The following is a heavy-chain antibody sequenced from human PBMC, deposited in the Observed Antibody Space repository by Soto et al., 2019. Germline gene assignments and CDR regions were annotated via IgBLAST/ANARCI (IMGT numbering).Heavy chain of an antibody. Sequence: QITLKESGPTLGKPTQTLTLSCTFSGFSLSTSGVGVGWIRQPPGKALECLALIYWDDDKRYSPSLKSRLSVTKDTSNIQVVLTMTNMDPVDSGTYFCAHRLCDSSCYWDVGFFDFWGQGALVTVSS. V-gene: IGHV2-5*02. J-gene: IGHJ4*02. CDR3: AHRLCDSSCYWDVGFFDF. CDR2: IYWDDDK. D-gene: IGHD2-15*01. CDR1: GFSLSTSGVG.